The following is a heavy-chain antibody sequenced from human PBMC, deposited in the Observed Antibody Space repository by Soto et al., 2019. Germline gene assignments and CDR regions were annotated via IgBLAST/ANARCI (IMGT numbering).Heavy chain of an antibody. CDR1: GFTFNNYA. D-gene: IGHD4-17*01. J-gene: IGHJ4*02. V-gene: IGHV3-30-3*01. Sequence: WGSLRLSCAASGFTFNNYAMHWVRQAPGEGLEWVALISYDGNNKYYPDSVKGRFTISRDNSKNTLHLEMNSLRGEDTAVYYCARDMTTVTTCFDYWGQGTLVTVSS. CDR3: ARDMTTVTTCFDY. CDR2: ISYDGNNK.